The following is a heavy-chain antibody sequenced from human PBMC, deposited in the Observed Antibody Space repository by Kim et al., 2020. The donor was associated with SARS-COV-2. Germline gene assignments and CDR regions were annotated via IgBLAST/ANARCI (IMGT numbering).Heavy chain of an antibody. CDR3: AKEDAVAVAGGFDC. V-gene: IGHV3-30*18. CDR1: GFTFSSYG. D-gene: IGHD6-19*01. CDR2: ISYDGKNK. Sequence: GGSLRLSCAASGFTFSSYGMHWVRQAPGKGLEWVAVISYDGKNKYYAEPVKGRFTISRDNSKNTLDLQIHSLRGEDTAVYYCAKEDAVAVAGGFDCWGQGTLVTVS. J-gene: IGHJ4*02.